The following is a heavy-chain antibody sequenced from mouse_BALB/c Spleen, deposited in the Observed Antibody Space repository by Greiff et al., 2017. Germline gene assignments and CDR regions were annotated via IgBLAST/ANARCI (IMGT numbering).Heavy chain of an antibody. V-gene: IGHV1-69*02. Sequence: QVQLQQPGAELVKPGASVKLSCKASGYTFTSYWMHWVKQRPGQGLEWIGEIDPSDSYTNYNQKFKGKATLTVDKSSSTAYMQLSSLTSEDSAVYYCARLAFITTVVPWMDYWGQGTSVTVSS. CDR2: IDPSDSYT. J-gene: IGHJ4*01. CDR1: GYTFTSYW. CDR3: ARLAFITTVVPWMDY. D-gene: IGHD1-1*01.